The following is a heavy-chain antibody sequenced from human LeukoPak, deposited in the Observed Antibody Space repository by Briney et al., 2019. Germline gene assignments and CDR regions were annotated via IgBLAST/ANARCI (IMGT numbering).Heavy chain of an antibody. V-gene: IGHV3-13*01. CDR2: IGTASDT. J-gene: IGHJ6*03. D-gene: IGHD1-1*01. Sequence: GGSLRLSCAASGFTFSSYDMHWVRQPTGRGLAWVSTIGTASDTYYPGSVEGRFTLTRDNAKNSLYLQMNTLTAGDTAVYYCARGPPRGKYYYMDVWGKGTTVTVSS. CDR3: ARGPPRGKYYYMDV. CDR1: GFTFSSYD.